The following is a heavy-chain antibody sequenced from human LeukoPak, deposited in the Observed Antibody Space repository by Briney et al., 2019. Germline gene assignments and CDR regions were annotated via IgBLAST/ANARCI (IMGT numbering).Heavy chain of an antibody. CDR1: GFSFSNYW. Sequence: GGSLRLSCAASGFSFSNYWMSWVRQAPGKGLEWVANINQTGSEKYYVDSVKGRFTISRDNDKNSLFLQMNSLRAEDTAVYYCAGEESSAWSHWGQGTLVTVSS. D-gene: IGHD6-19*01. V-gene: IGHV3-7*01. CDR2: INQTGSEK. J-gene: IGHJ4*02. CDR3: AGEESSAWSH.